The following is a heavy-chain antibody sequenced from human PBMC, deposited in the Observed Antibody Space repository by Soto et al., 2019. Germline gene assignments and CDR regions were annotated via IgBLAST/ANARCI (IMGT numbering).Heavy chain of an antibody. V-gene: IGHV3-11*01. CDR1: GFTFKDYY. CDR3: ARGSRQRFLEWLVFDY. Sequence: QVQLVESGGGLVKPGGSLRLSCFTSGFTFKDYYMGWIRQAPGKGLEWLSYISSTGDAVYDADSVKGRFTTSRDNTKKSLILQMDSLAVEDSAVYYCARGSRQRFLEWLVFDYWGQGALVSVSS. CDR2: ISSTGDAV. J-gene: IGHJ4*02. D-gene: IGHD3-3*01.